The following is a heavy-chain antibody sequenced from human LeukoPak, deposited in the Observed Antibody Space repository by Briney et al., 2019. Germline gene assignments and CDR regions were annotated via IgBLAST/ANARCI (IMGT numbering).Heavy chain of an antibody. Sequence: GGSLRLSCAASGLTVSSNYMSWVRQAPGKGLEWVSVIHSGGRTYYADSVKGRFTISRDNSKNMVYLQMNSLRTEGKAVYYCANAPLTTVTTSDYWGQGALVTVSS. CDR2: IHSGGRT. J-gene: IGHJ4*02. CDR1: GLTVSSNY. CDR3: ANAPLTTVTTSDY. V-gene: IGHV3-66*02. D-gene: IGHD4-17*01.